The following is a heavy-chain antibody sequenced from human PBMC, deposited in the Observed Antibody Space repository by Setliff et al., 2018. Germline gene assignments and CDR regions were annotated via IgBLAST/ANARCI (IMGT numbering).Heavy chain of an antibody. Sequence: SLRLPCAASGFTFYNYWMHWVRQAPGKGLVWVSRIKSDGTSTSYADSVKGRFTISSDNSKNTLYQQMNSLRAEDTAVYYCAKEYYYDSAGLEYWGQGTRVTVSS. J-gene: IGHJ4*02. CDR1: GFTFYNYW. V-gene: IGHV3-74*01. D-gene: IGHD3-22*01. CDR2: IKSDGTST. CDR3: AKEYYYDSAGLEY.